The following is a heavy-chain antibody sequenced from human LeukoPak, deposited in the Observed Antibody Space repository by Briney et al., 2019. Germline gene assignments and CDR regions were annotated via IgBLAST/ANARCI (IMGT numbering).Heavy chain of an antibody. D-gene: IGHD6-19*01. V-gene: IGHV3-53*05. CDR1: GFTVSSNY. CDR2: IYTGGST. CDR3: AKDKRQWTDRPHFDY. J-gene: IGHJ4*02. Sequence: GGSLRLSCAASGFTVSSNYMSWVRQAPGKGLEWVSVIYTGGSTYYADSVKGRFTISRDNAKNSLYLQMNSLRAEDTALYYCAKDKRQWTDRPHFDYWGQGTLVTVSS.